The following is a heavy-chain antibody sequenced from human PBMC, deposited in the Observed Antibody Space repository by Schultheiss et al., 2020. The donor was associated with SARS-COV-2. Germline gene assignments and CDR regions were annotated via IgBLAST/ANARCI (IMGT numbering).Heavy chain of an antibody. CDR2: ISAYNGNT. D-gene: IGHD6-13*01. CDR1: GYTFTGYY. J-gene: IGHJ5*02. V-gene: IGHV1-18*04. Sequence: ASVKVSCKASGYTFTGYYMHWVRQAPGQGLEWMGWISAYNGNTNYAQKLQGRVTMTTDTSTSTAYMELRSLRSDDTAVYYCARDWVAFGSSWYLGWFDPWGQGTLVTVSS. CDR3: ARDWVAFGSSWYLGWFDP.